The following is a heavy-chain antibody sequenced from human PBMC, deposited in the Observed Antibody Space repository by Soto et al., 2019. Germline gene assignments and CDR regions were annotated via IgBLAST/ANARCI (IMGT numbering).Heavy chain of an antibody. Sequence: QVQLVQSGAEVKKPWSSVKVSCKASGGTFSSYAISWVRQAPGQGLEWMGGIIPTFRTPTYAHNFQARVTITADESTSAANMELSSLRSEDTAVYYCARAGVNGYFLYLCSCGERTLLAVSS. D-gene: IGHD3-22*01. CDR1: GGTFSSYA. V-gene: IGHV1-69*01. CDR3: ARAGVNGYFLYLCS. CDR2: IIPTFRTP. J-gene: IGHJ5*02.